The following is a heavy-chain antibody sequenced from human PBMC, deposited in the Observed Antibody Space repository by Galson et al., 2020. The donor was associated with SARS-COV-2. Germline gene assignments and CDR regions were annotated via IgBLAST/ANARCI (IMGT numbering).Heavy chain of an antibody. CDR3: VRTDELPWRLAKHVTEYFQH. J-gene: IGHJ1*01. D-gene: IGHD3-3*02. CDR1: GFNITPYD. V-gene: IGHV3-21*01. CDR2: ISGSSNLR. Sequence: NSGGSLRLSCLASGFNITPYDMNWVRQAPGKGLEWVSSISGSSNLRLYADSLQGRLVISRDNGKNSLFLQINRLTVEDTALYYCVRTDELPWRLAKHVTEYFQHWGQGTLVIVSS.